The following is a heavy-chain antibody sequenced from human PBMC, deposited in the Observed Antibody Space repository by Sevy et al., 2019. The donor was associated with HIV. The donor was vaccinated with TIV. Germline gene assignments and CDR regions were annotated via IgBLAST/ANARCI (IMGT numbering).Heavy chain of an antibody. Sequence: GGSLRLSCAVSGFTFSSYSMNWVRQAPGKGLEWVSYISSSSSTIYYADSVKGRFTISRDNAKNSLYLQMNSLRDEDTAVYYCARVAAAGRLIYYYMDVWGKGTTVTVSS. D-gene: IGHD6-13*01. CDR2: ISSSSSTI. J-gene: IGHJ6*03. V-gene: IGHV3-48*02. CDR3: ARVAAAGRLIYYYMDV. CDR1: GFTFSSYS.